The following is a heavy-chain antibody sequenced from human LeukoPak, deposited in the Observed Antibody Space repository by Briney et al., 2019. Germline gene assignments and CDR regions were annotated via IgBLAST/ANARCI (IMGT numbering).Heavy chain of an antibody. Sequence: SETLSLTCTVSRGSISGYSWSWVRQSPGGGLEWIGYIYYSGDTAYNPSLRSRVTLSVDTSKNQFSLQLRSVTTADTAVYYCVRGPYGASISKWFDPWGQGTQVIVSP. J-gene: IGHJ5*02. D-gene: IGHD4/OR15-4a*01. V-gene: IGHV4-59*01. CDR1: RGSISGYS. CDR3: VRGPYGASISKWFDP. CDR2: IYYSGDT.